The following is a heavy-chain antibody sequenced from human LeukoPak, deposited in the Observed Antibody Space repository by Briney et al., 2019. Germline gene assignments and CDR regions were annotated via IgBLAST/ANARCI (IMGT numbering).Heavy chain of an antibody. J-gene: IGHJ4*02. CDR3: AKSDSNDFWSGYPNSYYFDY. V-gene: IGHV3-9*01. Sequence: GGSLRLSCAASGFTFDDYAMHWVRQAPGKGLEWVSGISWNSGSIGYADSVKGRFTISRDNAKNSLYLQMNSLRAEDTAVYYCAKSDSNDFWSGYPNSYYFDYWGQGTLVTVSS. CDR2: ISWNSGSI. CDR1: GFTFDDYA. D-gene: IGHD3-3*01.